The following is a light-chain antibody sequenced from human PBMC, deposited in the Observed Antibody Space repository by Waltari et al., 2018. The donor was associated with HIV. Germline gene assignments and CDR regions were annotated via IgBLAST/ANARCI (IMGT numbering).Light chain of an antibody. V-gene: IGLV1-47*01. CDR2: RNN. Sequence: QSVLTQPPSASGTPGQRVTISCSGSSSNIGRNYVYWHQQLPGTAPKLLIYRNNQRPSGVPNRFTGSKSGTSGSLAINGLRSENEADYYCAAWNDSLSGYVFGTGTKVTV. CDR3: AAWNDSLSGYV. CDR1: SSNIGRNY. J-gene: IGLJ1*01.